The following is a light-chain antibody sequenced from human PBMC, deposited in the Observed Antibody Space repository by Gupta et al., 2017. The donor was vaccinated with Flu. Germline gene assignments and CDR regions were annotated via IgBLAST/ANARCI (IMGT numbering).Light chain of an antibody. CDR2: EAS. CDR1: QSVSSY. J-gene: IGKJ4*01. CDR3: QQRSNWPQGLT. Sequence: EIVLTQSLATLSLSPGERATLSCRASQSVSSYLAWYQQKPGQAPRLLIYEASNRATGIPARFSGSGSGTDFTLTISSLGPEDFAVYYCQQRSNWPQGLTFGGGTKVEIK. V-gene: IGKV3-11*01.